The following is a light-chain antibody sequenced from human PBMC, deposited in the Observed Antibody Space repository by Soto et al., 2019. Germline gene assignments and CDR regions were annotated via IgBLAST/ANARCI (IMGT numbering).Light chain of an antibody. CDR2: DVT. J-gene: IGLJ3*02. CDR3: SSYTNKDTLL. CDR1: RSDVGGYDH. V-gene: IGLV2-14*03. Sequence: QSALTQPASVSGSPGQSITISCTGTRSDVGGYDHVSWYQQHPGKAPKLMIYDVTVRPSGISPRFSGSKSDNTASLAVSGLQPEYEADYYCSSYTNKDTLLFGGGTKVTVL.